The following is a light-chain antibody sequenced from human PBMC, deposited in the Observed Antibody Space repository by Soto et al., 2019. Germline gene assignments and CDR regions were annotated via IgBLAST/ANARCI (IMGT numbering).Light chain of an antibody. CDR2: DVG. Sequence: QSALTQPASVSGSPGQSITISCTGTSSDVGGYNSVSWYQQHPGKAPKLVIYDVGNRPSGVSDRFSGSKSGNTASLTISGLQAEDEAEYYCSSYTSSSTYVLGAGTKLTVL. V-gene: IGLV2-14*01. J-gene: IGLJ1*01. CDR1: SSDVGGYNS. CDR3: SSYTSSSTYV.